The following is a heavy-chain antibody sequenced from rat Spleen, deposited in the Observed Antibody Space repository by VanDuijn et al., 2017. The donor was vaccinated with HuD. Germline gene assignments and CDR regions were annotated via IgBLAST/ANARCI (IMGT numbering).Heavy chain of an antibody. CDR1: GFSLTSNS. J-gene: IGHJ3*01. Sequence: QVQLKESGPGLVQPSQSLSLTCAVSGFSLTSNSVTWVRQPSGKGPEWMGRMWYDGDTAYSSVLKTRLSISRDTSKNQVFLKMNSLQTDDTGTYYCTRTYGGYTSHWFAYWGQGTLVTVSS. CDR3: TRTYGGYTSHWFAY. D-gene: IGHD1-11*01. V-gene: IGHV2-63*01. CDR2: MWYDGDT.